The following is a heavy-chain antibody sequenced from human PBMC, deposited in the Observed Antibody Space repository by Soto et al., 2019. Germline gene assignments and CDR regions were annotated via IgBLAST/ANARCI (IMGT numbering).Heavy chain of an antibody. Sequence: QVQLVESGGGVVQPGRSLRLCCAASGFMFSSYGMHWVRQAPGKGLEWVALLSYDGSNKYYADSVKGRFTISRDNSKNTLYLQMNSLRAEDTAVYYCAKGLYASGWSFLDYWGQGTLVTVSS. CDR1: GFMFSSYG. CDR3: AKGLYASGWSFLDY. V-gene: IGHV3-30*18. J-gene: IGHJ4*02. CDR2: LSYDGSNK. D-gene: IGHD6-19*01.